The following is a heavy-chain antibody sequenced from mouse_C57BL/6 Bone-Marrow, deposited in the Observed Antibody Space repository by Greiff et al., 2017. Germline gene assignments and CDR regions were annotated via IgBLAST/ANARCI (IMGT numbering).Heavy chain of an antibody. J-gene: IGHJ3*01. V-gene: IGHV2-9-1*01. Sequence: VKLVESGPGLVAPSQSLSITCTVSGFSLTSYAISWVRQPPGKGLELLGVIWTGGGTNYNSALKSRLSISKDNSKSQVFLKMNSLQTDDTARYYCARKAQATWAWFAYWGQGTLVTVSA. D-gene: IGHD3-2*02. CDR1: GFSLTSYA. CDR2: IWTGGGT. CDR3: ARKAQATWAWFAY.